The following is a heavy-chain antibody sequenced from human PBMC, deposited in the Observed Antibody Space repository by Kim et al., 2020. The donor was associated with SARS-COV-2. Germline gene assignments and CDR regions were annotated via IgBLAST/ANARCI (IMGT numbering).Heavy chain of an antibody. J-gene: IGHJ3*02. CDR3: ARERGRDLDAFDI. Sequence: YAQKFQGWVTMTRDTSISTAYMELSRLRADDTAVYYCARERGRDLDAFDIWGQGTMVTVSS. V-gene: IGHV1-2*04. D-gene: IGHD2-15*01.